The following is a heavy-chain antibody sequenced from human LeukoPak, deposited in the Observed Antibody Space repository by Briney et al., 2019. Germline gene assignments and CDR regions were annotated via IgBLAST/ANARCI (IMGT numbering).Heavy chain of an antibody. V-gene: IGHV1-2*02. CDR3: AREGDTAMDTNWFDP. D-gene: IGHD5-18*01. CDR1: GYIFTGYY. Sequence: GASVKVSCKASGYIFTGYYMHWVQQAPGQGLEWMGWINPNNGGTNYAQKFQGRVTMTRDTSISTTYMELSRLTSDDTAIYYCAREGDTAMDTNWFDPWGQGTLVTVSS. J-gene: IGHJ5*02. CDR2: INPNNGGT.